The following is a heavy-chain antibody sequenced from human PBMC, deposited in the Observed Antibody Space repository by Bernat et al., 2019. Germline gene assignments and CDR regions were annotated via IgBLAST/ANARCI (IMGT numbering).Heavy chain of an antibody. CDR3: ARALHLCSSTSCYHYYYYGMDV. V-gene: IGHV1-3*01. CDR2: INAGNGNT. Sequence: QVQLVQSGAEVKKPGASVKVSCKASAYTFTSYAMHWVRQAPGQSLVWMGWINAGNGNTKYSQKFQGRVTITRDTSASTACMELSSLRSEDTAVYCCARALHLCSSTSCYHYYYYGMDVWGRGTTVTVSS. CDR1: AYTFTSYA. D-gene: IGHD2-2*01. J-gene: IGHJ6*02.